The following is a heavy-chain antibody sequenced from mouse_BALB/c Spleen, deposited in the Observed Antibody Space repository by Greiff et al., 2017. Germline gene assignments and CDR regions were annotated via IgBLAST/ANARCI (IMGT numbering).Heavy chain of an antibody. V-gene: IGHV3-2*02. CDR2: ISYSGST. CDR3: AREGGELFFDY. Sequence: EVKLMESGPGLVKPSQSLSLTCTVTGYSITSDYAWNWIRQFPGNKLEWMGYISYSGSTSYNPSLKSRISITRDTSKNQFFLQLNSVTTEDTATYYCAREGGELFFDYWGQGTTLTVSS. J-gene: IGHJ2*01. CDR1: GYSITSDYA.